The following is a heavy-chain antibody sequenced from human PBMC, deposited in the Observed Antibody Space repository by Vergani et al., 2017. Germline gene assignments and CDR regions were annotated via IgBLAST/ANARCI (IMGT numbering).Heavy chain of an antibody. J-gene: IGHJ4*02. CDR3: ARGNSLGSY. Sequence: VQLVESGGGVVQPGRSLRLSCAASGCTFSSYAMHWVRQAPGKGLEWVAAIKEDGSEKQYVDSVKGRFTISRDNAKKSLYLQMNSLRGEDTAVYYCARGNSLGSYWGQGTLVTVSS. V-gene: IGHV3-7*01. CDR1: GCTFSSYA. D-gene: IGHD1-7*01. CDR2: IKEDGSEK.